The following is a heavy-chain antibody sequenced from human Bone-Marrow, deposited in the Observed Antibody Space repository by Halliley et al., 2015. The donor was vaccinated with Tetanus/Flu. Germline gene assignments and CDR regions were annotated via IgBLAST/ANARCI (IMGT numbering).Heavy chain of an antibody. CDR2: INQNGSEK. V-gene: IGHV3-7*04. J-gene: IGHJ4*02. CDR3: ARDPPLFDY. Sequence: GKGLEWVANINQNGSEKYYVDSVKGRFTISRDNAKNSLYLQMNSLRAEDTAVYYCARDPPLFDYWGQGNLVTVSS.